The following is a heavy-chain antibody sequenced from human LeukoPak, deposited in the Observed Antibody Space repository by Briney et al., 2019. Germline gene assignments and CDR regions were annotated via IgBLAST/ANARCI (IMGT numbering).Heavy chain of an antibody. CDR1: GFTFSKSW. CDR3: ARDTVGVLDY. Sequence: PGGSLRLPCAASGFTFSKSWMAWVRQVPGKGLGWVANIKEDAGTKHYAGSVEGRFTISRDNAKNLVYLQMNSLRADDTAIYHCARDTVGVLDYWGQGALVTVSS. J-gene: IGHJ4*02. D-gene: IGHD2-21*01. CDR2: IKEDAGTK. V-gene: IGHV3-7*01.